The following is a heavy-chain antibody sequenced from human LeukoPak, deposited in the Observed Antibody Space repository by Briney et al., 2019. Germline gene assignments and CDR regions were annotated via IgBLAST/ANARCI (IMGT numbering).Heavy chain of an antibody. D-gene: IGHD3-16*01. Sequence: SETLSLTCTVSGGSISSTNYYWGWIRQPPGKGLEWIGSIYYSGSTYYNPSLKSRVTISVDMSKNQFSLRLSSVTAADTAVYYCARNGDDNGHYYHYYMDVWGKGTTVTVSS. CDR3: ARNGDDNGHYYHYYMDV. J-gene: IGHJ6*03. CDR2: IYYSGST. V-gene: IGHV4-39*07. CDR1: GGSISSTNYY.